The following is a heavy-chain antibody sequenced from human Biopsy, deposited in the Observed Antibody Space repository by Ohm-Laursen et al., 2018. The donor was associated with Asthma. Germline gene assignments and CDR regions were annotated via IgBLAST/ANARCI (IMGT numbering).Heavy chain of an antibody. CDR3: TRHNDY. Sequence: TQTLTLTSSFYGYSLSSSGANVNWIRQPPVKALEWLARIDWEEDKFYSTSLRTRLTISKGSSEYQVVLTMTNMGPVDTATYYCTRHNDYWGPGILVTVSS. D-gene: IGHD1-14*01. V-gene: IGHV2-70*04. CDR2: IDWEEDK. J-gene: IGHJ4*02. CDR1: GYSLSSSGAN.